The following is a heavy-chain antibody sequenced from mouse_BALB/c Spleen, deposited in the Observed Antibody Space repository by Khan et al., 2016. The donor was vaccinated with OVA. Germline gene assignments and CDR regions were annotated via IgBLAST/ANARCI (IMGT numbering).Heavy chain of an antibody. V-gene: IGHV9-3-1*01. CDR2: INTYTGEP. D-gene: IGHD2-10*01. CDR3: TRPPYFSYVMVY. Sequence: QIQLVQSGPELKKPGETVKISCKASGNTFTNYGMNWVKQSPGKGLKWMGWINTYTGEPTYADDFKGRFAFSLETSASTAYLQINNLKNEDTATYFCTRPPYFSYVMVYWGQGTSVTVSS. J-gene: IGHJ4*01. CDR1: GNTFTNYG.